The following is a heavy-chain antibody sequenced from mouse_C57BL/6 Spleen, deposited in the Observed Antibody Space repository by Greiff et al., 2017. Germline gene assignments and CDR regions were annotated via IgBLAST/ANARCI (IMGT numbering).Heavy chain of an antibody. CDR2: INPSTGGT. CDR3: ARFYGNSFAY. Sequence: DVQLQESGPELVKPGASVKISCKASGYSFTGYYMNWVKQSPEKSLEWIGEINPSTGGTTYNQKFKAKATLTVDKSSSTAYMQLKLLTSEDSAVYYCARFYGNSFAYWGQGTLVTVSA. J-gene: IGHJ3*01. CDR1: GYSFTGYY. D-gene: IGHD2-1*01. V-gene: IGHV1-42*01.